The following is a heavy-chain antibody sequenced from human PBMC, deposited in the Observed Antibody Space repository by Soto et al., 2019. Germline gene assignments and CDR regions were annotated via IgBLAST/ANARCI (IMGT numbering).Heavy chain of an antibody. CDR1: GFTFRIYG. V-gene: IGHV3-30*18. CDR2: ISYDGSNT. CDR3: AKVYGSGNYHGRVRAYYYGMDV. J-gene: IGHJ6*02. D-gene: IGHD3-10*01. Sequence: QVQLVESGGGVVQPGRSLRLSCAASGFTFRIYGMHWVRQAPGKGLEWVALISYDGSNTYYADSVKGRFTISRDNSKNTLYLQMNSLRAEDTAVYYCAKVYGSGNYHGRVRAYYYGMDVWGQGTTVTVSS.